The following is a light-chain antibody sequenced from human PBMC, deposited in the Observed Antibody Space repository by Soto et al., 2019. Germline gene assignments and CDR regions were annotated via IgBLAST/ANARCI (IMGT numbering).Light chain of an antibody. CDR2: GAS. J-gene: IGKJ1*01. CDR3: QQYGNSPRT. CDR1: QSVNDNH. V-gene: IGKV3-20*01. Sequence: EITLTQSPGTLSLSPGERATLSCRASQSVNDNHLAWYQQRPGQPPRLLIYGASNRAPGIPDRFSGSGSGADFTLTISRLEPEDFVVYYCQQYGNSPRTFGQGTKVEIK.